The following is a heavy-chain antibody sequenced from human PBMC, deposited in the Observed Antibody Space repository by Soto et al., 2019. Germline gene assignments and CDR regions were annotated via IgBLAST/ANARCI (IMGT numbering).Heavy chain of an antibody. CDR3: ARAPAGPSPRLDV. Sequence: SETLSLTCTVSGGSISSGDYSWSWIRQPPGKGLEWIGYMYGAGLTYYNPSLKSRVTISVDKSKNQFSLNLSSVTAADTALYYCARAPAGPSPRLDVCRQGTTVTVSS. D-gene: IGHD3-10*01. V-gene: IGHV4-30-2*01. CDR1: GGSISSGDYS. J-gene: IGHJ6*02. CDR2: MYGAGLT.